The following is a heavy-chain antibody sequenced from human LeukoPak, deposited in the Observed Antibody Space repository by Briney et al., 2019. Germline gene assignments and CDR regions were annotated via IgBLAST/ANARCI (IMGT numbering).Heavy chain of an antibody. CDR1: GYRFTSYW. V-gene: IGHV5-51*01. CDR3: ARQLTSSGIAYAFDI. J-gene: IGHJ3*02. CDR2: IYPGDSDT. D-gene: IGHD6-19*01. Sequence: GESLKISCKGSGYRFTSYWIGWVRQMPGKGLEWMGIIYPGDSDTRYSPSFQGQVTISADKSISTAYLQWSSLKASDTAMYYCARQLTSSGIAYAFDIWGQGTMVTVSS.